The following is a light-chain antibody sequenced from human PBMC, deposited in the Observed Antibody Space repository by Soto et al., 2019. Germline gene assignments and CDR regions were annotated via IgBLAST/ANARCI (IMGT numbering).Light chain of an antibody. V-gene: IGLV2-23*01. CDR2: EAS. Sequence: QSALTQPASVSGSPGQSITISCTGTSSDLGNHNRVSWYQQYPGKAPTLMIYEASQRPSGVSHRFSGSKSGNTASLTISGLQTEDEGNYYCCSYAGRSTWVFGGGTKLTVL. J-gene: IGLJ3*02. CDR3: CSYAGRSTWV. CDR1: SSDLGNHNR.